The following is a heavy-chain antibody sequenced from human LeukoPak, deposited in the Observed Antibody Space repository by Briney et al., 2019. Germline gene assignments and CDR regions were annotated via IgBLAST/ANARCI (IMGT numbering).Heavy chain of an antibody. CDR1: GYTFTSHA. Sequence: ASVKVSCKASGYTFTSHALHWVRQAPGEGLEWMAWINGATGNTEYSQKFQARVTITRDTSASTAYMELSSLRSEDTAVYYCARDMVQLWSGFDYWGQGTLVTVSS. J-gene: IGHJ4*02. D-gene: IGHD3-10*01. V-gene: IGHV1-3*01. CDR3: ARDMVQLWSGFDY. CDR2: INGATGNT.